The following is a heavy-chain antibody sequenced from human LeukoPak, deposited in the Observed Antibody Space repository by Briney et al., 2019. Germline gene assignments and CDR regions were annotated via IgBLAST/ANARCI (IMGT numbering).Heavy chain of an antibody. J-gene: IGHJ4*02. CDR1: GYTFTSYY. V-gene: IGHV1-2*02. CDR3: ARGWYYYDSSGYYRFDY. CDR2: INPNSGGT. Sequence: ASVKVSCKASGYTFTSYYMHWVRQAPGQGLEWMGWINPNSGGTNYAQKFQGRVTMTRDTSISTAYMELSSLTSDDTAVYYCARGWYYYDSSGYYRFDYWGQGTLVTVSS. D-gene: IGHD3-22*01.